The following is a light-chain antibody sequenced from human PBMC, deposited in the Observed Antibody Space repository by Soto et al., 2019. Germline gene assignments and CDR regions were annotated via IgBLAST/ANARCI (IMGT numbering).Light chain of an antibody. CDR2: AAS. Sequence: DIQMTHSPSTLSASVGDRVTITFRASQGISSYLTWYQQKPGKAPKVLIYAASTLQSGVPSRFSGSGSGTDFTLTIGSLQPEDFATYYCQQLNSYPITFGQGTRLEIK. V-gene: IGKV1-9*01. CDR1: QGISSY. CDR3: QQLNSYPIT. J-gene: IGKJ5*01.